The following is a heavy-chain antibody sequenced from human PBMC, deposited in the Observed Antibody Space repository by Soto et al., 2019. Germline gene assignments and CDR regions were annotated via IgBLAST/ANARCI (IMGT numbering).Heavy chain of an antibody. J-gene: IGHJ4*02. CDR3: ARGGYCSSTSCLDFDY. D-gene: IGHD2-2*01. CDR1: GGSISSGGYS. V-gene: IGHV4-30-2*01. Sequence: PSETXSLTCAVSGGSISSGGYSWSWIRQPPGKGLEWIGYIYHSGSTYYNPSLKSRVTISVDRSKNQFSLKLSSVTAADTAVYYCARGGYCSSTSCLDFDYWGQGTLVTVSS. CDR2: IYHSGST.